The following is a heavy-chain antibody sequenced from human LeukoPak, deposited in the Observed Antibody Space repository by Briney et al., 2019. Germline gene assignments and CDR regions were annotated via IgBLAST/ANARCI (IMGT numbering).Heavy chain of an antibody. D-gene: IGHD3-22*01. CDR3: AGGTAPLTHYYYDSSGYSPSDAFDI. J-gene: IGHJ3*02. CDR2: IYHSGST. V-gene: IGHV4-38-2*02. CDR1: GYSISSGYY. Sequence: SETLSLTCTVSGYSISSGYYWGWIRQPPGKGLEWIGSIYHSGSTYYNPSLKSRVTISVDTSKNQFSLKLSSVTAADTAVYYCAGGTAPLTHYYYDSSGYSPSDAFDIWGQGTMVTVSS.